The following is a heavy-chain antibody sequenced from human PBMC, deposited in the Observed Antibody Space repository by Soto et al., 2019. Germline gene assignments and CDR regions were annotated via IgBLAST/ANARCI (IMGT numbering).Heavy chain of an antibody. CDR3: AHRPRGYSYHFDY. Sequence: QITLKESGPTLVKPTQTLTLTCTFSGFSLTTRGVGVGWIRQPPGKPLEWLALIYWDDDEGYSPSLKSRLTITKDTSKNLVVLTMINMDPVDTATYYCAHRPRGYSYHFDYWGQGTLVTVSS. CDR1: GFSLTTRGVG. V-gene: IGHV2-5*02. J-gene: IGHJ4*02. CDR2: IYWDDDE. D-gene: IGHD5-18*01.